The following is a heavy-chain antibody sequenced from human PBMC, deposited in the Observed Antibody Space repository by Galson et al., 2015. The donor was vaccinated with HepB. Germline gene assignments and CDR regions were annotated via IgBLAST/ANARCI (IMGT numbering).Heavy chain of an antibody. D-gene: IGHD6-6*01. V-gene: IGHV4-59*01. J-gene: IGHJ6*02. Sequence: LSLTCTVSGGSISSYYWSWIRQPPGKGLEWIGYISYSGITNYSPSLKSRVTISVDTSKNQFSLKLSSVTAADTAVYYCAVDGGYTSSYYYHYYGLDVWGQGTTVTVSS. CDR3: AVDGGYTSSYYYHYYGLDV. CDR2: ISYSGIT. CDR1: GGSISSYY.